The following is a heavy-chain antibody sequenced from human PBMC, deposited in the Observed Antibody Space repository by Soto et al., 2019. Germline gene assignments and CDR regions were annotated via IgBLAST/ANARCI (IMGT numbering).Heavy chain of an antibody. V-gene: IGHV4-59*01. Sequence: PSETLSLTCTVSGGSISSYYWSWIRQPPGKGLEWIGYIYYSVSTNYNPSLKSRVTISVDTSKNQVVLTMTNMDPMDTGTYYCAHKGPEDWPLDYWGQGTLVTVSS. J-gene: IGHJ4*02. CDR2: IYYSVST. D-gene: IGHD3-9*01. CDR3: AHKGPEDWPLDY. CDR1: GGSISSYY.